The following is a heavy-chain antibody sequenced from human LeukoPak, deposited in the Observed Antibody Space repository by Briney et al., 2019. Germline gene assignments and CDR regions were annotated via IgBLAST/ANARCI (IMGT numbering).Heavy chain of an antibody. CDR1: GYTFTSYY. CDR2: INPSGGST. V-gene: IGHV1-46*01. CDR3: ASTDYGDYKFDY. Sequence: ASVKVSCKASGYTFTSYYMHWVRQAPGQGLEWMGIINPSGGSTSYAQKFQGRVTMTRDMSTSTAYMELRSLRSEDTAMYYCASTDYGDYKFDYWGQGTLVTVSS. D-gene: IGHD4-17*01. J-gene: IGHJ4*02.